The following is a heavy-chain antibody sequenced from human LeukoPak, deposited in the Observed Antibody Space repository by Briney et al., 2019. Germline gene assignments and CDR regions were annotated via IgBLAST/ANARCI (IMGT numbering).Heavy chain of an antibody. Sequence: SETLSLTCTVSGGSISSSDYYWGWIRQPPGKGLEWIGRIYYSGSAYYNPSLKSRVTISIDTSKNQFSLKLNSVTAADTAVYYCARHDSGYSPWGQGTLVTVSS. V-gene: IGHV4-39*01. D-gene: IGHD5-12*01. CDR2: IYYSGSA. CDR3: ARHDSGYSP. CDR1: GGSISSSDYY. J-gene: IGHJ5*02.